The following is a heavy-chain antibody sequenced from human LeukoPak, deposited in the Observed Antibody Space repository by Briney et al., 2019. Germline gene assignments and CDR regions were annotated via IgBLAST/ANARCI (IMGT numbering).Heavy chain of an antibody. V-gene: IGHV4-39*01. CDR2: IYYSGST. CDR1: GGSISSSSYY. CDR3: ARHSATASDFDY. Sequence: SETLSLTCTVSGGSISSSSYYWGWIRQPPGKGLEWIGSIYYSGSTYYNPSLKSRVTISVDTSKNQFSLKLSSVTAADTAVYYCARHSATASDFDYWGQGTLVTVS. J-gene: IGHJ4*02.